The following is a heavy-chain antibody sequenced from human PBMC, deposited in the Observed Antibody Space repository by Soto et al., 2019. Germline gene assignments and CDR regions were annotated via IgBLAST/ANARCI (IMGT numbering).Heavy chain of an antibody. D-gene: IGHD3-22*01. V-gene: IGHV4-38-2*01. CDR3: ARDLDGLHDDTSGPFPRPG. CDR1: GYSISSGYY. CDR2: IHSSGSI. Sequence: SSETLSLTCAVSGYSISSGYYWGWIRQPPGKGLEWIGYIHSSGSIYYNPSLKSRATMSIDTAGNQFSLKVSSVTVADTAVYYCARDLDGLHDDTSGPFPRPGWGQGTLVT. J-gene: IGHJ1*01.